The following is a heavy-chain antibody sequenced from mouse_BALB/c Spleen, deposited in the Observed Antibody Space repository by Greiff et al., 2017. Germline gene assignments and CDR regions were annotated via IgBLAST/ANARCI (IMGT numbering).Heavy chain of an antibody. CDR3: ARCRFTRVSYFAY. CDR1: GYTFTDYN. CDR2: INPNNGGT. V-gene: IGHV1-18*01. D-gene: IGHD2-12*01. Sequence: EVQLVESGPELVKPGASVKIPCTASGYTFTDYNMDWVKQSHGKSLEWIGDINPNNGGTIYNQKFKGKATLTVDRSSSTIYMELRSLTSEDTAVYYYARCRFTRVSYFAYWGQGTTLTVSS. J-gene: IGHJ2*01.